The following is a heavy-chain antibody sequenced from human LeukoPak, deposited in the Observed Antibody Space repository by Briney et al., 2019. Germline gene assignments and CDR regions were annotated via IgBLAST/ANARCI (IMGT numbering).Heavy chain of an antibody. CDR1: GFTFSSYA. D-gene: IGHD6-13*01. CDR3: AKDLAYSSSWYPGPPLGGMDV. CDR2: ISGSGGST. J-gene: IGHJ6*02. Sequence: GGSLRLSCAASGFTFSSYAMSWVRQAPGKGLEWASAISGSGGSTYYADSVKGRFTISRDNSKNTLYLQMNSLRAEDTAVYYCAKDLAYSSSWYPGPPLGGMDVWGQGTTVTVSS. V-gene: IGHV3-23*01.